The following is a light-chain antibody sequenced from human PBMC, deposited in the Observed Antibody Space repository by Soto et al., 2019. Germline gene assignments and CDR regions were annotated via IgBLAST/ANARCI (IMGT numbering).Light chain of an antibody. CDR3: QQSGGSPRT. J-gene: IGKJ1*01. CDR2: GAS. V-gene: IGKV3-20*01. CDR1: QTVRSSS. Sequence: DIVLTQSPGTLSLSPGERATLSCRASQTVRSSSLAWYQQKPGQAPRLLIFGASTRAAGVPDRFSGSGSGTDFTLTISRLEPEDFAVYYCQQSGGSPRTFGQGTKVDIK.